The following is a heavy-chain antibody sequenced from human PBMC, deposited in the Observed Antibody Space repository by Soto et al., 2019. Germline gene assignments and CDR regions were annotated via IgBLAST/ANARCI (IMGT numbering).Heavy chain of an antibody. CDR2: VSDSGAST. V-gene: IGHV3-23*01. Sequence: PGGSLRLSCAASGFTFSSYAMSWVRQAPGKGLEWVSGVSDSGASTYYADSVKGRLTIYRDNSKTTLYMQMKSLGAGDSAVYYCAKWRKDWGYYYYAMDAWGPATTVTVCS. CDR1: GFTFSSYA. J-gene: IGHJ6*02. CDR3: AKWRKDWGYYYYAMDA. D-gene: IGHD7-27*01.